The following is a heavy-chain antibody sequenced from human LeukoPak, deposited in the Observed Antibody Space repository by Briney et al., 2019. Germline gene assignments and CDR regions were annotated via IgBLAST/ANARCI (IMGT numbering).Heavy chain of an antibody. D-gene: IGHD2-15*01. CDR2: IRYDGSGK. J-gene: IGHJ4*02. CDR1: GFTFSTYD. V-gene: IGHV3-30*02. CDR3: ARHISGYCSGGSCPDY. Sequence: GGSLRLSCAASGFTFSTYDMHWVRQAPGKGLEGVAIIRYDGSGKYYADSVKGRFTISRDNSKNTLYLQMNSLRAEDTALYYCARHISGYCSGGSCPDYWGQGTLVTVSS.